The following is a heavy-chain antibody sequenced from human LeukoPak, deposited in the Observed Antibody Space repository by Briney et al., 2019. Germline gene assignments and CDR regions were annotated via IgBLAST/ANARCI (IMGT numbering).Heavy chain of an antibody. Sequence: PSETPSLTCTVSGGSISGRSYYWGWIRQPPGKGLEWIGSIYYSGSTYYNPSLKSRVTISVDTSKNQFSLKLSSVTAADTAVYYCGCAGLWFHPGHQWGQGTLVTVSS. CDR3: GCAGLWFHPGHQ. D-gene: IGHD3-10*01. J-gene: IGHJ4*02. V-gene: IGHV4-39*05. CDR1: GGSISGRSYY. CDR2: IYYSGST.